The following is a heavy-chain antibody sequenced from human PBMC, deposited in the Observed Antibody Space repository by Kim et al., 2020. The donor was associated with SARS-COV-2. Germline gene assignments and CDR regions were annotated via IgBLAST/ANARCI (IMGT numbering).Heavy chain of an antibody. CDR2: INPNSGST. CDR3: ARLSAGGLNAFDI. V-gene: IGHV1-2*02. J-gene: IGHJ3*02. CDR1: GYTFTGYY. Sequence: ASVKVSCKASGYTFTGYYMHWVRQAPGQGLEWMGWINPNSGSTNYAQKFQGRVTMTRDTSISTAYMELSRLSFDDTAMYYCARLSAGGLNAFDIWGQGTMVTVSS. D-gene: IGHD3-10*01.